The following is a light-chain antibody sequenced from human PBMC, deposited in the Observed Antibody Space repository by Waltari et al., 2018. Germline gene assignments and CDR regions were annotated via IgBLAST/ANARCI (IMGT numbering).Light chain of an antibody. CDR2: ETS. CDR3: QKYERLPAT. Sequence: TLSLSPGERATLSCRASQSISKYLAWYQQKPGQAPRLLIYETSRRATGIPDRFSGSGSGTDFSLTISRLEPEDFAVYYCQKYERLPATFGQGP. CDR1: QSISKY. V-gene: IGKV3-20*01. J-gene: IGKJ1*01.